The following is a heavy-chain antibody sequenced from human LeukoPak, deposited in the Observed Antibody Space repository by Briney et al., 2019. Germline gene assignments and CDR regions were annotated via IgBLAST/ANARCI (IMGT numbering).Heavy chain of an antibody. CDR2: ISYDGSNK. J-gene: IGHJ4*02. CDR1: GFTFSSYA. Sequence: GGSLRLSCAASGFTFSSYAMHWVRQAPGKGLEWVTVISYDGSNKYYADSVKGRFTISRDNSKNTLYLRMNSLRAEDTAVYYCASDSATVTPFYFGYWGQGTLVTVSS. D-gene: IGHD4-17*01. V-gene: IGHV3-30*04. CDR3: ASDSATVTPFYFGY.